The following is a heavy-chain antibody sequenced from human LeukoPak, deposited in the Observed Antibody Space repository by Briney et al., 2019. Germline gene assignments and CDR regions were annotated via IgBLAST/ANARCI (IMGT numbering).Heavy chain of an antibody. Sequence: ASVKVSCKASGGTFSSYAISWVRQAPGQGLEWMGWISAYNGNTNYAQKLQGRVTMTTDTSTSTAYMELRSLRSDDTAVYYCARVGIVGATRLGFDYWGQGTLVTVSS. V-gene: IGHV1-18*01. CDR2: ISAYNGNT. CDR1: GGTFSSYA. D-gene: IGHD1-26*01. J-gene: IGHJ4*02. CDR3: ARVGIVGATRLGFDY.